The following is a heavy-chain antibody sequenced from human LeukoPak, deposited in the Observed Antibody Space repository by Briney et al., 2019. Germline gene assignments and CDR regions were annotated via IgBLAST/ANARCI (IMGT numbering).Heavy chain of an antibody. CDR2: IYSGGST. Sequence: GGSLRLSCAASGFPFSSHGMSWVRQAPGKGLEWVSVIYSGGSTYYADSVKGRFTISRDNSKNTLYLQMNSLRAEDTAVYYCASSPPTGYDPGYYYYMDVWGKGTTVTISS. V-gene: IGHV3-66*01. CDR3: ASSPPTGYDPGYYYYMDV. D-gene: IGHD3-9*01. CDR1: GFPFSSHG. J-gene: IGHJ6*03.